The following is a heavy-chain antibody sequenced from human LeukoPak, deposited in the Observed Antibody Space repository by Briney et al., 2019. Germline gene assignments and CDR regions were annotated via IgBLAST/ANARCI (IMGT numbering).Heavy chain of an antibody. CDR1: GFTFSSYA. CDR3: AELGITMIGGV. J-gene: IGHJ6*04. CDR2: ISSSGSTI. D-gene: IGHD3-10*02. V-gene: IGHV3-48*03. Sequence: GSLRLSCAASGFTFSSYAMHWVRQAPGKGLEWVSYISSSGSTIYYADSVKGRFTISRDNAKNSLYLQMNSLRAEDTAVYYCAELGITMIGGVWGKGTTVTISP.